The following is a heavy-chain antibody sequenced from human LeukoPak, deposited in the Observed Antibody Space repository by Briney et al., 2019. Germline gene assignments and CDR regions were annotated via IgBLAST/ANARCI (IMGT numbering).Heavy chain of an antibody. D-gene: IGHD2-15*01. Sequence: GGSLRLSCAASGFTFSSYGMHWVRQAPGKGLEWVAFIRYDGSNKYYADSVKGRFTISRDNSKNTLYLQMNSLRAEDTAVYYCAKARGPWSEYYFDYWGQGTLVTVSS. CDR2: IRYDGSNK. J-gene: IGHJ4*02. CDR3: AKARGPWSEYYFDY. V-gene: IGHV3-30*02. CDR1: GFTFSSYG.